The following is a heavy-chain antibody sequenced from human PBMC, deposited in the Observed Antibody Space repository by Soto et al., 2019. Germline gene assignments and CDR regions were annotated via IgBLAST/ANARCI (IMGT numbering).Heavy chain of an antibody. CDR3: ARGDGDYYDGNGYLGRH. CDR1: GFTFSSYW. J-gene: IGHJ4*02. D-gene: IGHD3-22*01. Sequence: EVQLVESGGGIVQPGGSLRLSCAASGFTFSSYWMHWVRQAPGKGLVWVSRINSDGSRTSYADSAKGRFTISRDNAKNTVYLQMNSLRAEDTAVYYCARGDGDYYDGNGYLGRHWGQGTLVNVSP. V-gene: IGHV3-74*01. CDR2: INSDGSRT.